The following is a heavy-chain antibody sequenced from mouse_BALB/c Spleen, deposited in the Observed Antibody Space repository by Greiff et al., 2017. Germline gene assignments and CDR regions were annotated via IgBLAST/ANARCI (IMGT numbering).Heavy chain of an antibody. CDR3: ARYAAPAWFAY. V-gene: IGHV2-9*02. Sequence: QVQLKESGPGLVAPSQSLSITCTVSGFSLTSYGVPWVRQPPGKGLEWLGVIWAGGSTNYTSALMSRLSISKDNSKSQVFLKMNSLQTDDTAMYYCARYAAPAWFAYWGQGTLVTVSA. CDR1: GFSLTSYG. J-gene: IGHJ3*01. CDR2: IWAGGST.